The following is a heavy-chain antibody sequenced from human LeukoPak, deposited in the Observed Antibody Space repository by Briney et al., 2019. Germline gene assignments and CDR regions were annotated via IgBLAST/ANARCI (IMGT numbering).Heavy chain of an antibody. D-gene: IGHD3-3*01. CDR2: ISYDGSNK. V-gene: IGHV3-30*18. J-gene: IGHJ4*02. CDR3: AKFTISDGFDY. CDR1: GFTFSSYG. Sequence: GGSPRLSCAASGFTFSSYGMHWVRQAPGKGLEWVAVISYDGSNKYYADSVKGRFTISRDNSKNTLYLQMNSLRAEDTAVYYCAKFTISDGFDYWGQGTLVTVSS.